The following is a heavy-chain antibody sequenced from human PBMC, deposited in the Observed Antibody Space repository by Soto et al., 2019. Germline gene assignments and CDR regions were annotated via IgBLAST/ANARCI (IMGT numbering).Heavy chain of an antibody. CDR1: GFSISSGNY. CDR3: ARARWYDAFNV. CDR2: VYHGGNT. D-gene: IGHD2-15*01. Sequence: SETLSLTCAVSGFSISSGNYWGWIRKHPGKGAEGVGSVYHGGNTYYTPYLKSRVSISIDLSKNQFSLKLTSVTAADTAAYYCARARWYDAFNVWGQGTVVTVSS. J-gene: IGHJ3*01. V-gene: IGHV4-38-2*01.